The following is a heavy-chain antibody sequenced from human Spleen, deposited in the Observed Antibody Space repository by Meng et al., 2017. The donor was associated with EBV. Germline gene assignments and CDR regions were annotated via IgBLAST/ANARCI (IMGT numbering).Heavy chain of an antibody. D-gene: IGHD2-8*01. CDR3: ARVGSDYANFQV. J-gene: IGHJ1*01. CDR2: VYPSGNT. CDR1: GGSVSSPNW. V-gene: IGHV4-4*02. Sequence: GPPEESVPVRVYPSGPLSLPCAVSGGSVSSPNWWSWVRQPPGKGLEWIGEVYPSGNTNYNPSLKSRVTISVDKSKNQFSMNLSSVTAADTAIYYCARVGSDYANFQVWGPGTLVTVSS.